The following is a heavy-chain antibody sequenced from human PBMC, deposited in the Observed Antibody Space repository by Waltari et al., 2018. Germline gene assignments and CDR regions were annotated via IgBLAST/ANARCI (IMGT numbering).Heavy chain of an antibody. D-gene: IGHD1-26*01. CDR3: AKKWELLDY. J-gene: IGHJ4*02. V-gene: IGHV3-30*18. CDR2: ISYDGSNK. CDR1: GFTFSSSG. Sequence: QVQLVESGGGVVQPGRSLRLSCAASGFTFSSSGMHWVRQAPGKGLEWVAVISYDGSNKYYADSVKGRFTISRDNSKNTLYLQMNSLRAEDTAVYYCAKKWELLDYWGQGTLVTVSS.